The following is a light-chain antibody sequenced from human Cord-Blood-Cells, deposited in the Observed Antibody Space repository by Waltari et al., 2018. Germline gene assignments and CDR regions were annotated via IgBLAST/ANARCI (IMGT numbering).Light chain of an antibody. CDR3: CSYAGRTRV. CDR1: SSDVGGYNY. V-gene: IGLV2-11*01. CDR2: DVS. J-gene: IGLJ3*02. Sequence: QSALTQPRSVSGSPGQSVTISCTGTSSDVGGYNYVSWYHQHPGKAPILMIYDVSKRPSGVPDRFSGSKSGNTASLTISGLQAEDEADYYCCSYAGRTRVFGGGTKLTVL.